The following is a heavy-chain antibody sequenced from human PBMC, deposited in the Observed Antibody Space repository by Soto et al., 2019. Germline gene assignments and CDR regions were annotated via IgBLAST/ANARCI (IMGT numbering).Heavy chain of an antibody. V-gene: IGHV4-59*01. Sequence: SETLSLTCSVSGGSMSEYFWSWIRQSPGQGLEWIGYIYYLGSTDYNPSLKSRVTISVDTSKRQFSLRLTSVTAADTAVYYCARDGYDGSGSPYPAYWGPGTQVTVSS. CDR1: GGSMSEYF. D-gene: IGHD3-10*01. CDR3: ARDGYDGSGSPYPAY. J-gene: IGHJ4*02. CDR2: IYYLGST.